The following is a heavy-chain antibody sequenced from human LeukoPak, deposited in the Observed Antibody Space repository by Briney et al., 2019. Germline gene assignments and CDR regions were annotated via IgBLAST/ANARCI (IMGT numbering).Heavy chain of an antibody. CDR2: IYGGGSI. D-gene: IGHD5-24*01. V-gene: IGHV3-53*01. CDR3: ARGAGYNYPYYFDY. J-gene: IGHJ4*02. Sequence: PGGSLRLSCAASGFTVSSNYMNWVRQAPGKGLEWVSAIYGGGSIYYADSVKGRFTISRDNSKNTLYLQMNSLRAEDTAVYYCARGAGYNYPYYFDYWGQGTLVTVSS. CDR1: GFTVSSNY.